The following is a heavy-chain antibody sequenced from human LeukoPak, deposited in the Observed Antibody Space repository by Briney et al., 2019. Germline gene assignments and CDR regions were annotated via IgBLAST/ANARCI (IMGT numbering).Heavy chain of an antibody. CDR2: IYSGGST. CDR1: GFTVSSNY. Sequence: GSLRLSCAASGFTVSSNYMSWVRQASGKGLEWVSVIYSGGSTYYADSVKGRFTISRDNSKNTLYLQMNSLRAEDTAVYYCARGSHSSSWLAFDYWGQGTLVTVSS. V-gene: IGHV3-66*02. J-gene: IGHJ4*02. D-gene: IGHD6-13*01. CDR3: ARGSHSSSWLAFDY.